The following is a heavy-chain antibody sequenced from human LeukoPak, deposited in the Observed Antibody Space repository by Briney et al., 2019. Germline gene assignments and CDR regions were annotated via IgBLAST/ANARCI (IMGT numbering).Heavy chain of an antibody. CDR3: AKPLEQWLVRGYYFDY. Sequence: GGSLRLSCDASGFTFSSYGMSWVRQAPGKGLEWVSAISGSGGSTYYADSVKGRFTISRDNSKNTLYLQMNSLRAEDTAVYYCAKPLEQWLVRGYYFDYWGQGTLVTVSS. CDR1: GFTFSSYG. V-gene: IGHV3-23*01. J-gene: IGHJ4*02. CDR2: ISGSGGST. D-gene: IGHD6-19*01.